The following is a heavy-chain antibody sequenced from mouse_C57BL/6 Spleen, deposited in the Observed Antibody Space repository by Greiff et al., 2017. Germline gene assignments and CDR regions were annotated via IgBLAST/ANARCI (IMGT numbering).Heavy chain of an antibody. V-gene: IGHV1-15*01. D-gene: IGHD2-4*01. CDR3: TSLYYDYDGGFAY. J-gene: IGHJ3*01. Sequence: LVESGAELVRPGASVTLSCKASGYTFTDYEMHWVKQTPVHGLEWIGAIDPETGGTAYNQKFKGKAILTADKSSSTAYMELRSLTSEDSAVYYCTSLYYDYDGGFAYWGQGTLVTVAA. CDR1: GYTFTDYE. CDR2: IDPETGGT.